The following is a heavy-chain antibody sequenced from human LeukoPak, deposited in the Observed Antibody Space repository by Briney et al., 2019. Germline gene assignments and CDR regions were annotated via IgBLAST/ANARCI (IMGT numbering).Heavy chain of an antibody. D-gene: IGHD3-3*01. V-gene: IGHV1-8*01. J-gene: IGHJ4*02. CDR2: MNPNSGNT. CDR3: ARAFGGIFGVVRTQYYFDY. Sequence: ASVKVSCKASGYTFTSYDINWVRQATGQGLEWMGWMNPNSGNTGCAQKFQGRVTMTRDTSISTAYMELSRLRSDDTAVYYCARAFGGIFGVVRTQYYFDYWGQGTLVTVSS. CDR1: GYTFTSYD.